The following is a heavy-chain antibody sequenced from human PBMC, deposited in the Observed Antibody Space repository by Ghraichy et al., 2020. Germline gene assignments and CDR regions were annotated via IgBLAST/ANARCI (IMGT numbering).Heavy chain of an antibody. Sequence: GGSLRLSCAASGFTFSSYWMSWVRQAPGKGLEWVANIKQDGSEKYYVDSVKGRFTISRDNAKNSLYLQMNSLRAEDTAVYYCAREGSSGWSPLGDDAFDIWGQGTMVTVSS. D-gene: IGHD6-19*01. CDR3: AREGSSGWSPLGDDAFDI. CDR1: GFTFSSYW. V-gene: IGHV3-7*01. CDR2: IKQDGSEK. J-gene: IGHJ3*02.